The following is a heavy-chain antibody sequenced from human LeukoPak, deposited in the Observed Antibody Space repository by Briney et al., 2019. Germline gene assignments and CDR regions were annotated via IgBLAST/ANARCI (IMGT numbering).Heavy chain of an antibody. CDR2: IYTSGST. CDR1: GGSISSGSYY. J-gene: IGHJ4*02. D-gene: IGHD4-23*01. Sequence: KASETLSLTCTVSGGSISSGSYYWSWIRQPAGKGLEWIGRIYTSGSTNYNPSLKSRVTISVDTSKNQFSLKLSSVTAADTAVYYCARDSKFSTYGGFHYFDYWGQGTLVTVSS. V-gene: IGHV4-61*02. CDR3: ARDSKFSTYGGFHYFDY.